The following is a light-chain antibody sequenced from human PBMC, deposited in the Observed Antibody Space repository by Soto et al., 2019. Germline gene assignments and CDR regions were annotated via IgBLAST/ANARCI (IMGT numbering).Light chain of an antibody. CDR2: EGS. CDR1: SSDVGSYNL. CDR3: CSYAGSSTDVV. V-gene: IGLV2-23*01. Sequence: QSALTQPASVSGSPVQSITISCTGTSSDVGSYNLVSWYQQHPGKAPKLMIYEGSKRPSGVSNRFSGSKSGNTASVTISGLQAEDEADYYCCSYAGSSTDVVFGGGTKLTVL. J-gene: IGLJ2*01.